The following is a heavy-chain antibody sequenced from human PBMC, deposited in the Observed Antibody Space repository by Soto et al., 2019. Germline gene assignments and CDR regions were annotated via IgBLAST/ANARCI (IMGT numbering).Heavy chain of an antibody. D-gene: IGHD1-1*01. J-gene: IGHJ4*02. CDR1: GGSFSGYY. CDR3: ARDKITGLFDY. CDR2: INHSGST. Sequence: SETLSLTCAVYGGSFSGYYWTWIRQPPGTGLEWIGEINHSGSTNYNPSLKSRVTISVDTSKNQFSLKLTSVTAADTAVYYCARDKITGLFDYGGQGTLVTFSP. V-gene: IGHV4-34*01.